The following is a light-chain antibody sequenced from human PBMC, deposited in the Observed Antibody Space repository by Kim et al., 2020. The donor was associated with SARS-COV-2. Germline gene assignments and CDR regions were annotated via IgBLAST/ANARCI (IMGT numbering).Light chain of an antibody. V-gene: IGKV1-39*01. Sequence: DTQMTQSPSSLSASVGDRVTITCRASESLSTYLHWYQQKPGKAPKLLIYAASSLQSGVPSRFSGSGSGTDFTLTISSLQPEDFATYYCQQTYSTPRTFGQGTKVDIK. CDR2: AAS. CDR3: QQTYSTPRT. CDR1: ESLSTY. J-gene: IGKJ1*01.